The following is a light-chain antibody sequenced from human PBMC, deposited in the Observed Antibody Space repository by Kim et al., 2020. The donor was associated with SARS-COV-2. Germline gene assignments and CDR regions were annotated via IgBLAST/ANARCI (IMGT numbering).Light chain of an antibody. J-gene: IGKJ2*01. CDR1: QGISSY. V-gene: IGKV1-39*01. Sequence: SASVGDRVTITCQASQGISSYLNWYQQKPGKAPKLLIYAASSLQSGVPSRFSGSGSGTDFTLTISSLQPEDFATYYCQQSYSTPPAFGQGTKLEI. CDR3: QQSYSTPPA. CDR2: AAS.